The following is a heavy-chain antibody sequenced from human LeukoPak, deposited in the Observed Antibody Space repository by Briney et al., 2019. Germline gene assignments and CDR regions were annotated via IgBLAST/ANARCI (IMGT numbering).Heavy chain of an antibody. CDR2: MNPNSGNT. Sequence: GASVKVSCKASGYTFISYDINWVRQATGQGLEWMGWMNPNSGNTGYGQQFQGRVTMTSNTSISTAYMELSSLRSEDTAVYYCAIFPDVDIVATISRGWGQGTLVTVSP. J-gene: IGHJ4*02. CDR1: GYTFISYD. D-gene: IGHD5-12*01. CDR3: AIFPDVDIVATISRG. V-gene: IGHV1-8*01.